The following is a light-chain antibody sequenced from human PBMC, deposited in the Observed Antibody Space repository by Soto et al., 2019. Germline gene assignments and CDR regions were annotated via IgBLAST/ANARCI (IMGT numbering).Light chain of an antibody. CDR2: SND. Sequence: QSVLTQSPSASGTPGQKMTISCSGSSSNIGSNAVYWYQQVPGSAPRLLMHSNDQRPSGVPDRFSGSRSGTSASLVVSGLRSEDEADYYCAAWDDSLGGYVFGPGTKLTVL. CDR3: AAWDDSLGGYV. CDR1: SSNIGSNA. J-gene: IGLJ1*01. V-gene: IGLV1-47*02.